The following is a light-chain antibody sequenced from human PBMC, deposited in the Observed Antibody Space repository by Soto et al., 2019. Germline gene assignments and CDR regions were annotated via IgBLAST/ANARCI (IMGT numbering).Light chain of an antibody. J-gene: IGLJ2*01. CDR1: SSDVGGFNY. CDR3: SSYGGSNTVV. Sequence: QSALTQPPSASGSPGQSVTISCTGSSSDVGGFNYVSWYQQHPGKAPKLMIYEVSKRPSGVPDRLSGSKSGNTASLTVSWLQAEEEADYYCSSYGGSNTVVFGGGTKLTVL. CDR2: EVS. V-gene: IGLV2-8*01.